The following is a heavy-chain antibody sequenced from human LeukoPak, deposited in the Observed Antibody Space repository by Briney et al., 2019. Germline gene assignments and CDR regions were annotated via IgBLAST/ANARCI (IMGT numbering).Heavy chain of an antibody. CDR2: INTDGSST. D-gene: IGHD3-3*01. CDR1: KFSFSSYW. J-gene: IGHJ4*02. CDR3: AREGVLRFLEWFYDY. V-gene: IGHV3-74*01. Sequence: HPGGSLRLSCAASKFSFSSYWMHWVRQAPGKGLVWVSRINTDGSSTSYADSVKGRFTISRDNAKNTLYLQMNSLRAEDTAVYYCAREGVLRFLEWFYDYWGQGTLVTVSS.